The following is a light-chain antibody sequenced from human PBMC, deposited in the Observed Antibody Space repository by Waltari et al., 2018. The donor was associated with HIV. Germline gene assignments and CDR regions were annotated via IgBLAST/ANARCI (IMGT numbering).Light chain of an antibody. V-gene: IGLV2-23*02. J-gene: IGLJ2*01. CDR3: LTYGSESGTWK. CDR1: NIDVGNYNL. CDR2: DVS. Sequence: QSPLTQPASVSGNPGQSVTITCTGTNIDVGNYNLVSWYQQHPGKAPKLLIYDVSKRPSRVSSRFSGSKSGYWASLTISGRLAEDESYYFCLTYGSESGTWKVGGGTYLTV.